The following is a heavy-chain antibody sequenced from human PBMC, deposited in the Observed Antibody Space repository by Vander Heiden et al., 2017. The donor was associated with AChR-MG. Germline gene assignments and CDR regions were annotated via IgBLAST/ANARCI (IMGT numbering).Heavy chain of an antibody. CDR3: AKDLAGKNTNSTGGIDV. CDR1: GFNFGSHG. Sequence: QVQLVESGGGVVQPGRSLRLSCAASGFNFGSHGMHWVRQAPGKGLDWVAVMSYDGSNIFYADSVRGRFTISRDNPKNTLYLQMNSLRAEDTALYYWAKDLAGKNTNSTGGIDVGGQGTTVTVSS. J-gene: IGHJ6*02. V-gene: IGHV3-30*18. D-gene: IGHD1-1*01. CDR2: MSYDGSNI.